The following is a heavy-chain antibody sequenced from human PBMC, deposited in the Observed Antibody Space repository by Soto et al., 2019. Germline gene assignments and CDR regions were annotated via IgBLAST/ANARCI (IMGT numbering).Heavy chain of an antibody. J-gene: IGHJ6*02. V-gene: IGHV5-10-1*01. CDR2: IDPSDSYT. CDR3: ARRQWPVPQTDEGDYYYGMDV. D-gene: IGHD6-19*01. Sequence: PGESLKISCKGSGYSFTSYWISWVRQMPGKGLEWMGRIDPSDSYTNYSPSFQGHVTISADKSISTAYLQWSSLKASDTAMYYCARRQWPVPQTDEGDYYYGMDVWGQGITVTVSS. CDR1: GYSFTSYW.